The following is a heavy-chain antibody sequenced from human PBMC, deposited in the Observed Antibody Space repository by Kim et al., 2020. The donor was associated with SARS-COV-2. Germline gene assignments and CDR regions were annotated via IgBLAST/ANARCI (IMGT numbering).Heavy chain of an antibody. CDR2: VYYSGST. CDR1: GGSLDITSYY. V-gene: IGHV4-39*01. D-gene: IGHD2-15*01. CDR3: ARFTRPLGYFDY. J-gene: IGHJ4*02. Sequence: SETLSLTCTVSGGSLDITSYYWGWIRQPPGKGLECIGTVYYSGSTYYNPSLNSRVSISVDTSKNQFSLELNSVTAADTAVYHCARFTRPLGYFDYWGRGAQVTVSS.